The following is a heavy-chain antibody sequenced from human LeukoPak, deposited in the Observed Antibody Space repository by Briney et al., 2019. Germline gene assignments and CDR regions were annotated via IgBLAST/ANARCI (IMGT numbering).Heavy chain of an antibody. CDR3: ARGEGPAWYYYDSSGYLDDY. Sequence: PSETLSLTCAVYGGSFSGYYWSWIRQPPGKGLEWIGEIYHSGSTNYNPSLKSRVTISVDTSKNQFSLKLSSVTAADTVVYYCARGEGPAWYYYDSSGYLDDYWGQGTLVTVSS. D-gene: IGHD3-22*01. V-gene: IGHV4-34*01. CDR1: GGSFSGYY. J-gene: IGHJ4*02. CDR2: IYHSGST.